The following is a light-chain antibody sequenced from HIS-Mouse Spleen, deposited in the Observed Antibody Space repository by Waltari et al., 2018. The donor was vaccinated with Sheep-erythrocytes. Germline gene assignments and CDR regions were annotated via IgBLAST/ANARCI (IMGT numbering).Light chain of an antibody. CDR2: LGS. Sequence: DIVMTQSPLSLPVTPGEPASISCRSSQSLLHSNGCNYLDWYLQKPGQSPQPLIYLGSKRASGVPDRFSGSGSGTDFTLKISRVEAEDVGVYYCMQALQTPFTFGPGTKVDIK. J-gene: IGKJ3*01. CDR3: MQALQTPFT. V-gene: IGKV2-28*01. CDR1: QSLLHSNGCNY.